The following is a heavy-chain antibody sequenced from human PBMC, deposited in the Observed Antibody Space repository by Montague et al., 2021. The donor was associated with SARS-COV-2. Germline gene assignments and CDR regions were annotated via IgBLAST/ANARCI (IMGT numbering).Heavy chain of an antibody. Sequence: SETLSLTCTVSRDSISSHNYFWAWIRQPPGKGLEWIGSVDYSGLTYYNPSLESRVTISVDTSKKQFSLNVNSVTAADTAVYYCAKDGVARAWGAFDVWGQGTMVTVSS. CDR2: VDYSGLT. V-gene: IGHV4-39*07. D-gene: IGHD3-16*01. J-gene: IGHJ3*01. CDR1: RDSISSHNYF. CDR3: AKDGVARAWGAFDV.